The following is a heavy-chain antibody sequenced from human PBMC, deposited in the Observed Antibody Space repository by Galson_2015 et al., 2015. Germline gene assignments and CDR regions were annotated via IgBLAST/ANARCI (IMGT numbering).Heavy chain of an antibody. D-gene: IGHD2-21*02. CDR1: GFTFSSYA. V-gene: IGHV3-30-3*01. Sequence: SLRLSCAASGFTFSSYAMHWVRQAPGKGLEWVAVISYDGSNKYYADSVKGRFTISRDNSKNTLYLQMNSLRAEDTAVYYCARAGTTCYSRPSSICHYYGMDVWGQGTTVTVSS. CDR2: ISYDGSNK. CDR3: ARAGTTCYSRPSSICHYYGMDV. J-gene: IGHJ6*02.